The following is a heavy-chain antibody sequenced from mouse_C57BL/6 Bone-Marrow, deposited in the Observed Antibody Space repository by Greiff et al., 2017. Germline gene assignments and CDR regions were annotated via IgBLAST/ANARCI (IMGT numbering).Heavy chain of an antibody. Sequence: VKLQESGPGLVAPSQSLSITCTVSGFSLTSYGVSWVRQPPGKGLEWLGVIWGDGSTNYHSALISRLSISKDNSKSQVFLKLNSLPTDDTATYYCAKGVYYSNYAWFAYWGQGTLVTVSA. CDR3: AKGVYYSNYAWFAY. J-gene: IGHJ3*01. D-gene: IGHD2-5*01. CDR2: IWGDGST. V-gene: IGHV2-3*01. CDR1: GFSLTSYG.